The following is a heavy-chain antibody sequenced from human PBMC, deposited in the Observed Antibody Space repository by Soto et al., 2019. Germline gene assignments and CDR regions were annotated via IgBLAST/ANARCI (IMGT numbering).Heavy chain of an antibody. CDR3: ARALPVAKGGFDP. CDR2: IYTAGGT. CDR1: GFTVSNPS. J-gene: IGHJ5*02. D-gene: IGHD2-2*01. V-gene: IGHV3-53*02. Sequence: EVQLVETGGGLIQPGGSLRLSCAASGFTVSNPSMTWVRQPPGKGLECVSVIYTAGGTTYADSVKGRFIISRDNSKNTLYLQMNSLRAEDTAVYYCARALPVAKGGFDPWGQGTLVTVSS.